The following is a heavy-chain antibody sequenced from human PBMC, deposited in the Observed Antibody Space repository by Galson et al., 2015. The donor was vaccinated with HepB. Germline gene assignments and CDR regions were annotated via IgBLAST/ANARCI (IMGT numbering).Heavy chain of an antibody. J-gene: IGHJ4*02. CDR3: ARDGRNYDSSGYAY. Sequence: SVKVSCKASGYTFTSYGISWVRQTPGQGLEWMGWISAFNGNTNPAQKFQGRVTMTTDTSSSTAYMELRSLRSDDTAVYYCARDGRNYDSSGYAYWGRGTLVTVSS. D-gene: IGHD3-22*01. V-gene: IGHV1-18*04. CDR1: GYTFTSYG. CDR2: ISAFNGNT.